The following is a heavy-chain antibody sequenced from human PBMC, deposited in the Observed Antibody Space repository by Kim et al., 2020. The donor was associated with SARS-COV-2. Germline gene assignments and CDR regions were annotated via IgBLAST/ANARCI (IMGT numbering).Heavy chain of an antibody. CDR2: IGTAGDT. D-gene: IGHD6-19*01. CDR1: GFTFSSYD. Sequence: GGSLRLSCAASGFTFSSYDMHWVRQATGKGLEWVSAIGTAGDTYYPGSVKGRFTISRENAKNSLYLQMNSLRAGDTAVYYCARSRSSGWYRYFDYWGQGTRVTGSS. CDR3: ARSRSSGWYRYFDY. J-gene: IGHJ4*02. V-gene: IGHV3-13*01.